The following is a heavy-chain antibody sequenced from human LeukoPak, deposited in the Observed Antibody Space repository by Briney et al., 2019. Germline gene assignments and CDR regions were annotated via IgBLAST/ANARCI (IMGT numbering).Heavy chain of an antibody. CDR1: GFTFSCYS. CDR3: ARVEQLVLNY. Sequence: GGSLRLSCAASGFTFSCYSMNWVRQAPGKGLEWVSSISSSSSYIYYADSVKGRFTISRNNAKNSLYLQMNSLRAEDTAVYYCARVEQLVLNYWGQGTLVTVSS. J-gene: IGHJ4*02. V-gene: IGHV3-21*01. D-gene: IGHD6-13*01. CDR2: ISSSSSYI.